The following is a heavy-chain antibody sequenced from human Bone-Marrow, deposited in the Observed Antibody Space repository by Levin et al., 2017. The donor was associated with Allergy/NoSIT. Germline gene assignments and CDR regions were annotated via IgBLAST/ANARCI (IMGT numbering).Heavy chain of an antibody. D-gene: IGHD6-19*01. V-gene: IGHV1-2*02. CDR2: INSDTGGT. CDR1: GYTFTDYY. CDR3: ARGLVAATFED. Sequence: ASVKVSCKASGYTFTDYYIHWVRQAPGQGPEWMAWINSDTGGTRFAEKFQARVTMTRDTSISTAYMELSSLRSDDTAVYYCARGLVAATFEDWGQGTLVTVSS. J-gene: IGHJ4*02.